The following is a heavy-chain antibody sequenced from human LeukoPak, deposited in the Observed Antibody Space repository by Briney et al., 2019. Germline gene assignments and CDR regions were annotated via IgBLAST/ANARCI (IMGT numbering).Heavy chain of an antibody. CDR3: ATGAGYYDSSGYYEAFDY. D-gene: IGHD3-22*01. J-gene: IGHJ4*02. V-gene: IGHV1-69-2*01. CDR2: VDPEDGET. CDR1: GYTFTDYY. Sequence: GATVKTSCKASGYTFTDYYMHWVQQAPGKGLEWMGRVDPEDGETIYAEKFQGRVTITADTSTDTAYMELSSLRSEDTAVYYCATGAGYYDSSGYYEAFDYWGQGTLVTVSS.